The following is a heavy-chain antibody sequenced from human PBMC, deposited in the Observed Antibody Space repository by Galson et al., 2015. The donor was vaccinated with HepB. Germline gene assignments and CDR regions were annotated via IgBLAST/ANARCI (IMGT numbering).Heavy chain of an antibody. D-gene: IGHD4-23*01. CDR3: AKDILGWAFDY. CDR2: IESDFNT. CDR1: GFTFSSNA. V-gene: IGHV3-23*01. J-gene: IGHJ4*01. Sequence: SLRLSCAASGFTFSSNAMGWVRQAPGKGLEWVSGIESDFNTHYGESVKGRFYISRDNSRNMIFLQMNSLRAEDTAVYYCAKDILGWAFDYWGHGTLVTVSS.